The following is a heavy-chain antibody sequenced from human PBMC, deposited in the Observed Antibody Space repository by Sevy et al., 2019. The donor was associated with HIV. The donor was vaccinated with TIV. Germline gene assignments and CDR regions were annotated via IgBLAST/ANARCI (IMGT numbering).Heavy chain of an antibody. D-gene: IGHD2-8*02. CDR1: GFTVGSNY. Sequence: GGSLRLSCAASGFTVGSNYMSWVRQAPGKGLEWVSIIYSGVTTSYADSVKGRFTISRDNSKNTLYLQMNSLRAEDTAVYYCAKEEFGGFGTGLMDVWGQGTTVTVSS. CDR3: AKEEFGGFGTGLMDV. CDR2: IYSGVTT. J-gene: IGHJ6*02. V-gene: IGHV3-66*02.